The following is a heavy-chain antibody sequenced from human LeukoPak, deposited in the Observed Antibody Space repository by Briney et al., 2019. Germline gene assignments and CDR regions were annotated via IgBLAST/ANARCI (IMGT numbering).Heavy chain of an antibody. V-gene: IGHV3-23*01. J-gene: IGHJ6*03. CDR3: AKDRCAVVPDDMNYMDV. D-gene: IGHD2-2*01. Sequence: GGSLRLSCAASGFTFSSYAMSWVRQAPGKGLEWVSAISGSGGSTYYADSVKGRFTISRDNSKNTLYLQMNSLRAEDTAGSCCAKDRCAVVPDDMNYMDVWGKGTTVTVSS. CDR2: ISGSGGST. CDR1: GFTFSSYA.